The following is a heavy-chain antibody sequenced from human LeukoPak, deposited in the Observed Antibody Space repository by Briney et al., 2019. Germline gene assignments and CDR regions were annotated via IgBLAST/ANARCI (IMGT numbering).Heavy chain of an antibody. V-gene: IGHV3-11*01. CDR3: ASFVRYCSSTSCNDAFDI. Sequence: GGSLRLSCAASGFTFSDYYMSWIRQAPGKGLEWVSYISSSGSTIYYADSVKGRFTISRDNAKNSLYLQMNSLRAEDTAVYYCASFVRYCSSTSCNDAFDIWGQGTMVTVSS. CDR1: GFTFSDYY. CDR2: ISSSGSTI. J-gene: IGHJ3*02. D-gene: IGHD2-2*01.